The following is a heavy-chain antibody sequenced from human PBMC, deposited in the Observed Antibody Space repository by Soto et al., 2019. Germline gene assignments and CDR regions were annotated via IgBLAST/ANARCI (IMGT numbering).Heavy chain of an antibody. Sequence: ASVKVSCKASGYTFTSYGISWVRQAPGQGLEWMGWISVDDGDTNYAQNFQGRVTMSTDTSTSTAYMEMRSLRSDDTAVYYCARDQVAKWAPGSAMVNYYYGMDAWGQGTTVTAP. CDR3: ARDQVAKWAPGSAMVNYYYGMDA. V-gene: IGHV1-18*04. D-gene: IGHD5-18*01. CDR1: GYTFTSYG. J-gene: IGHJ6*02. CDR2: ISVDDGDT.